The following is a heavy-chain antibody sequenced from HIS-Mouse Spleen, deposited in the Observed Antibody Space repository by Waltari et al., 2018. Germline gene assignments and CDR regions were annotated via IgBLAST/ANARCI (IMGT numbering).Heavy chain of an antibody. CDR1: GFTVSSNY. CDR3: ARGVENDSSGYYYY. CDR2: IYSGGST. Sequence: EVQLVESGGGLVQPGGSLRLSCAASGFTVSSNYMSWVRRAPGKGLEWVSVIYSGGSTYYADSVKGRFTISRDNSKNTLYLQMNSLRAEDTAVYYCARGVENDSSGYYYYWGQGTLVTVSS. D-gene: IGHD3-22*01. V-gene: IGHV3-66*01. J-gene: IGHJ4*02.